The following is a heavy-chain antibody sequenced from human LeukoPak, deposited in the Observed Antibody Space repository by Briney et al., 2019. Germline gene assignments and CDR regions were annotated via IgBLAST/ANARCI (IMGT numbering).Heavy chain of an antibody. CDR2: ISYDGTNQ. J-gene: IGHJ3*02. Sequence: GGSLRLSCAASGFTFSSYAMHWVRQAPGKGLEWVAVISYDGTNQYYADSVKGRFTISRDSSKKTMYVGMNSLRAEDTAVYYCARGRLGYSSTGFAFDMWGQGTMVIVSS. D-gene: IGHD6-13*01. CDR3: ARGRLGYSSTGFAFDM. CDR1: GFTFSSYA. V-gene: IGHV3-30*01.